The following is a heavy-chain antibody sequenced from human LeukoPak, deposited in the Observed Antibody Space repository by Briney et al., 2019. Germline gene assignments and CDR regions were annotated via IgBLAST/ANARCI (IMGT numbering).Heavy chain of an antibody. J-gene: IGHJ4*02. CDR1: GGTFSSYA. Sequence: SVKVSCKASGGTFSSYAISWVRQAPGQGLEWMGGIIPIFGTANHAQKFQGRVTITTDESTSTAYMELSSLRSEDTAVYYCASMVVAATKRAGYFDYWGQGTLVTVSS. V-gene: IGHV1-69*05. CDR2: IIPIFGTA. CDR3: ASMVVAATKRAGYFDY. D-gene: IGHD2-15*01.